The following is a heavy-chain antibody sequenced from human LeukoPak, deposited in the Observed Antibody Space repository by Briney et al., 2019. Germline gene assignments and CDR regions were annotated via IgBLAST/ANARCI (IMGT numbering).Heavy chain of an antibody. CDR1: GFTFDDYT. D-gene: IGHD3-22*01. CDR3: AKELTMIVGGRYMDV. CDR2: ISWDGGNR. V-gene: IGHV3-43*01. J-gene: IGHJ6*03. Sequence: PGGSLRLSCAASGFTFDDYTMHWVRQAPGKGLEWVSLISWDGGNRYYADSVKGRFTISRDNSKNSLYLQMNSLRSEDTALYYCAKELTMIVGGRYMDVWGKGITVTVSS.